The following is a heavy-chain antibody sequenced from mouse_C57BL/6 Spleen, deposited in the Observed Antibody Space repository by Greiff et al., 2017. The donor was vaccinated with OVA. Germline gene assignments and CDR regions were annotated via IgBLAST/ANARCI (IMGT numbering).Heavy chain of an antibody. CDR3: ARHESDEYDGLYYYARDY. D-gene: IGHD2-4*01. CDR1: GYTFTEYT. CDR2: FYPGSGSI. J-gene: IGHJ4*01. V-gene: IGHV1-62-2*01. Sequence: VQLQQSGAELVKPGASVKLSCKASGYTFTEYTIHWVKQRSGQGLEWIGWFYPGSGSIKYNEKFKDKATLTADKSSSTVYMELSRLTSEDSAVYCCARHESDEYDGLYYYARDYWGQGTSVTVSS.